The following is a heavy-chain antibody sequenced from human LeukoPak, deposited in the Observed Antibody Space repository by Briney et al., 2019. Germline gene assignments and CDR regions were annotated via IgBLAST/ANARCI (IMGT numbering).Heavy chain of an antibody. D-gene: IGHD6-19*01. J-gene: IGHJ4*02. CDR2: ISGSGGST. CDR3: ARDCYSSGWYGRVY. Sequence: GGSLRLSCAASGFTFSSYAMSWVRQAPGKGLEWVSAISGSGGSTYYADSVKGRFTISRDNSKNTLYLQMNSLRAEDTAVYYCARDCYSSGWYGRVYWGQGTLVTVSS. CDR1: GFTFSSYA. V-gene: IGHV3-23*01.